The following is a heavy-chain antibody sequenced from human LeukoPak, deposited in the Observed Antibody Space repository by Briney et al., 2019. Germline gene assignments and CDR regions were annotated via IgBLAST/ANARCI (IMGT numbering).Heavy chain of an antibody. V-gene: IGHV4-34*01. CDR1: GGSFSGYY. CDR3: ARSPYIAAAGTSDY. J-gene: IGHJ4*02. Sequence: TSETLSPTCAVCGGSFSGYYWSWIRQPPGKGLEWIGEINHSGSTNYNPSLKSRVTISVDTSKNQFSLKLSSVTAADTAVYYCARSPYIAAAGTSDYWGQGTLVTVSS. D-gene: IGHD6-13*01. CDR2: INHSGST.